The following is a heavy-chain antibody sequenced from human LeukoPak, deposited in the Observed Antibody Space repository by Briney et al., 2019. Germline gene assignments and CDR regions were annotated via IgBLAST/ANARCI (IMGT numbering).Heavy chain of an antibody. D-gene: IGHD3-22*01. CDR3: ARDLYRIVVVPHYFDY. J-gene: IGHJ4*02. Sequence: PGGSLRLSCAASGFTFSSKGMSWVRQAAGKGLKWVSTISGSGGSTDYADSVKGRFTIFRDNAKNSLYLQMNSLRAEDTAVYYCARDLYRIVVVPHYFDYWGQGTLVTVSS. CDR2: ISGSGGST. CDR1: GFTFSSKG. V-gene: IGHV3-23*01.